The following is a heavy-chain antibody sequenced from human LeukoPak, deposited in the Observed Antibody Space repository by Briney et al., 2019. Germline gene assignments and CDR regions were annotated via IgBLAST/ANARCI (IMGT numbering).Heavy chain of an antibody. Sequence: PSETLSLTCTVSGGSINGYFWSWVRQPPGKGLEWIGNIDHTGSTKYNPSLKSRVTVSFHTSDNQFSLMLTSVTAADTAVYYCARQEGATTPYYYYYYMDVWGKGTTVTVSS. D-gene: IGHD5-12*01. CDR3: ARQEGATTPYYYYYYMDV. CDR1: GGSINGYF. V-gene: IGHV4-59*08. CDR2: IDHTGST. J-gene: IGHJ6*03.